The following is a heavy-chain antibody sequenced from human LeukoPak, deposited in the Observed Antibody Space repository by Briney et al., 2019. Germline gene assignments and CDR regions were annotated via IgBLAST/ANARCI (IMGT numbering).Heavy chain of an antibody. V-gene: IGHV3-74*01. Sequence: GGSLRLSCEGSGFTFRNYWMHWVRQVPGKGLVWVSRINREGSTTSYADSVKGRFTISRDNAKNTLNLQMNSLRGEDTAVYYCARVFDSYYYDSGKFDYWGLGTLVTVSS. CDR1: GFTFRNYW. CDR3: ARVFDSYYYDSGKFDY. J-gene: IGHJ4*02. D-gene: IGHD3-22*01. CDR2: INREGSTT.